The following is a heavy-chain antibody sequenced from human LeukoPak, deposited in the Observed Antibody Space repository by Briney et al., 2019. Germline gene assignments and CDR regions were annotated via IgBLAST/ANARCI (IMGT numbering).Heavy chain of an antibody. D-gene: IGHD2-15*01. J-gene: IGHJ4*02. V-gene: IGHV1-69*06. CDR3: ARDDIGYCSGGSCYSGNY. CDR1: GGTFSSYA. Sequence: SVKVSCKASGGTFSSYAISWVRQAPGQGLEWMGRIIPIFGTANYAQKLQCRVTITADKSTSTAYMELSSLKSEDTAVYYCARDDIGYCSGGSCYSGNYWGQGTLVTVSS. CDR2: IIPIFGTA.